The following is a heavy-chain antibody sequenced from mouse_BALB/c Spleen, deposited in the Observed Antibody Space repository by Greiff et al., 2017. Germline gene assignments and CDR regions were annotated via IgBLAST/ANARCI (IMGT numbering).Heavy chain of an antibody. CDR1: GFNIKDTY. CDR3: ASKKLYFDY. D-gene: IGHD1-3*01. Sequence: VQLKESGAELVKPGASVKLSCTASGFNIKDTYMHWVKQRPEQGLEWIGRIDPANGNTKYDPKFQGKATITADTSSNTAYLQLSSLTSEDTAVYYCASKKLYFDYWGQGTTLTVSS. CDR2: IDPANGNT. V-gene: IGHV14-3*02. J-gene: IGHJ2*01.